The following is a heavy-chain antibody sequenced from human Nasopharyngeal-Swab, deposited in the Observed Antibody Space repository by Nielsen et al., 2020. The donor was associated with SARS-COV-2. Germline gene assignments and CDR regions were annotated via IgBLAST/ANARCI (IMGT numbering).Heavy chain of an antibody. D-gene: IGHD6-6*01. CDR3: ARSGYSNSDIDY. J-gene: IGHJ4*02. CDR2: IIPIFGTA. V-gene: IGHV1-69*13. Sequence: SVKGSCKASGGTFSSYAISWVRQAPGQGLEWMGGIIPIFGTADYAQKFQDRVTITADESTSTAYMELSSLRSEDTAVYYCARSGYSNSDIDYWGQGTLVTVSS. CDR1: GGTFSSYA.